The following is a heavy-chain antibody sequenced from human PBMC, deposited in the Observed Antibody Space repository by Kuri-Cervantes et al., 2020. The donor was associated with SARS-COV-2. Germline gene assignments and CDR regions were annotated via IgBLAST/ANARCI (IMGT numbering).Heavy chain of an antibody. J-gene: IGHJ6*03. CDR1: GFTFINYV. V-gene: IGHV3-33*08. CDR3: ARGSANYYYMDV. CDR2: IWYDGENE. Sequence: GESLKISWVASGFTFINYVIHWFRQAPGKGLGWVAVIWYDGENEYYAGAVKGRFTISRDNSKNTVSLHMNSLRAEDTAMYYWARGSANYYYMDVWGKGTTVTVSS.